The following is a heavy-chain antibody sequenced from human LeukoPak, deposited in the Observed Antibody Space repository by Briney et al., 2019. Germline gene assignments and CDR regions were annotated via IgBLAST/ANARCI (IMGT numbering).Heavy chain of an antibody. CDR1: GGSFSGYY. D-gene: IGHD2-2*01. J-gene: IGHJ6*02. CDR3: ARVTYQYGMDV. CDR2: INHSGST. Sequence: SETLSLTCAVYGGSFSGYYWSWIRQPPGKGLEWIGEINHSGSTNYNPSLKSRVTISVDTSKSQFSLKLSSVTAADTAVYYCARVTYQYGMDVWGQGTTVTVSS. V-gene: IGHV4-34*01.